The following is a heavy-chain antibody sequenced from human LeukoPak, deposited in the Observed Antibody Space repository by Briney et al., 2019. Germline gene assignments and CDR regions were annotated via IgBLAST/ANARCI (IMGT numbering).Heavy chain of an antibody. Sequence: GASVKVSCKASGYTFTSYDISWVRQAPGQGLEWMGWISAYNGNTNYAQKLQGRVTMTTDTSTSTAYMELRSLRSDDTAVYYCASARGSYNWNYHWFDPWGQGTLVTVSS. CDR3: ASARGSYNWNYHWFDP. CDR2: ISAYNGNT. V-gene: IGHV1-18*01. CDR1: GYTFTSYD. D-gene: IGHD1-7*01. J-gene: IGHJ5*02.